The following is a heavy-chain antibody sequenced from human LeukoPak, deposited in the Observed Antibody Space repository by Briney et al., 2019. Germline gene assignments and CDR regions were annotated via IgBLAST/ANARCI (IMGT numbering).Heavy chain of an antibody. CDR3: ARVVGSRWVFFHYFDY. CDR2: INPKSGGT. J-gene: IGHJ4*02. V-gene: IGHV1-2*02. CDR1: GYSFTDYF. D-gene: IGHD6-19*01. Sequence: ASVKVSCKASGYSFTDYFMHWVRQAPGQGLEWMGWINPKSGGTKYAEKLRGRVTMTRDTSINTAYLELSRLRSDDTAVYYCARVVGSRWVFFHYFDYWGQGTLVTVSS.